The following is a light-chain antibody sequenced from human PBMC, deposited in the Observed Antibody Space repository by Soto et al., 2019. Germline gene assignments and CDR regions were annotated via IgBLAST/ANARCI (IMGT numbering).Light chain of an antibody. CDR2: SAS. CDR3: QQLNNYPIT. Sequence: DIQLTQSPSFLSASVGDRVTITCRASQGISSSLAWYQQKPGQAPKLLIYSASSLQGRVPSRFSGSGSGTEFTLTISSWQPEDFSTYYCQQLNNYPITFGQGTRLEIK. J-gene: IGKJ5*01. V-gene: IGKV1-9*01. CDR1: QGISSS.